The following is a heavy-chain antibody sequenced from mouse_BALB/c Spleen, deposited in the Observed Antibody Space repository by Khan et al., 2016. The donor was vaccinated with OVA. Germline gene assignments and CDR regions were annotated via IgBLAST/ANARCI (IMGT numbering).Heavy chain of an antibody. J-gene: IGHJ3*01. CDR2: ISSGGDYT. Sequence: EVELVESGGGLVKPGGPLKLSCAASGFTFSTYAMSWVRQTPEKRLEWVATISSGGDYTYYLGSVKGRFTISRDNAKTLYLQMSSLRSEGTAMYYCARHNYGRFAYWGQGTLVTGSA. CDR1: GFTFSTYA. D-gene: IGHD1-1*01. V-gene: IGHV5-9-3*01. CDR3: ARHNYGRFAY.